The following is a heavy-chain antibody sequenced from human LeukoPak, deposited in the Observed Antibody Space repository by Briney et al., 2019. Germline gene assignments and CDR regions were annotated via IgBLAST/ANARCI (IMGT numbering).Heavy chain of an antibody. CDR1: GFTFSSYG. Sequence: GGSLRLSCAASGFTFSSYGMSWVRQAPGKGLEWVSAISGSGGSTYYADSVKGRFTISRDNSKNTLYLQMNSLRAEDTAVYYCAKGYYYDSSGYPSDAFDIWGQGTMVTISS. CDR2: ISGSGGST. V-gene: IGHV3-23*01. CDR3: AKGYYYDSSGYPSDAFDI. J-gene: IGHJ3*02. D-gene: IGHD3-22*01.